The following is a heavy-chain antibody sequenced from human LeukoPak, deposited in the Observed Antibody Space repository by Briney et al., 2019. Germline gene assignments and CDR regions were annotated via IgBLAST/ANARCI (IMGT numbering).Heavy chain of an antibody. V-gene: IGHV4-61*05. CDR2: IYYSGST. D-gene: IGHD6-13*01. CDR3: AKDSSTWGNLAGHFDS. J-gene: IGHJ4*02. Sequence: PSETLSLTCTVSGGSISSSSYYWGWIRQPPGKGLEWIGYIYYSGSTNYNPSLKSRVTISVDTSKNQFSLKLSSVTAADTAVYYCAKDSSTWGNLAGHFDSWGQGTLVTVSS. CDR1: GGSISSSSYY.